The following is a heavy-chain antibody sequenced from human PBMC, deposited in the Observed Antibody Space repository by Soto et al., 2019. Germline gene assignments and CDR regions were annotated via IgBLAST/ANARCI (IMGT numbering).Heavy chain of an antibody. CDR2: IYYSGST. D-gene: IGHD3-3*01. CDR1: GGSISSYY. Sequence: SETLSLTCTVSGGSISSYYWSWIRQPPGKGLEWIGYIYYSGSTNYNPSLESRVTISVDTSKNQFSLKLSSVTAADTAVYYCARHTGNDFWSGYYWGKADNWFDPWGQGTLVTVSS. CDR3: ARHTGNDFWSGYYWGKADNWFDP. V-gene: IGHV4-59*08. J-gene: IGHJ5*02.